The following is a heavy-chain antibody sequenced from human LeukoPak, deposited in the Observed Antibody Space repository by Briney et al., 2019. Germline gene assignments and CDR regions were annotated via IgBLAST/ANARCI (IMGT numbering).Heavy chain of an antibody. V-gene: IGHV4-59*10. CDR1: GGSFSGYY. CDR2: IYTSGST. CDR3: ARGDSSGYYYALS. D-gene: IGHD3-22*01. J-gene: IGHJ5*02. Sequence: PSETLSLTCAVYGGSFSGYYWSWIRQPAGKGLEWIGRIYTSGSTNYNPSLKSRVTMSVDTSKNQFSLKLSSVTAADTAVYYCARGDSSGYYYALSWGQGTLVTVSS.